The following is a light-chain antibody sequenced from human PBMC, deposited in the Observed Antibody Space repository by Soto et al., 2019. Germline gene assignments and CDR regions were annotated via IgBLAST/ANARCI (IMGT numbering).Light chain of an antibody. V-gene: IGKV4-1*01. J-gene: IGKJ1*01. CDR1: QSVLYSSNEKNY. CDR2: WAS. CDR3: QQYYSTPPS. Sequence: DIVMTQSPDSLAVSLGERATINCKSSQSVLYSSNEKNYLAWYQQKPGQPPKLLIYWASTRESGVPDRFSGSGSGTDFTLTISSLQAEDVAVYYCQQYYSTPPSFGQGTKVEIK.